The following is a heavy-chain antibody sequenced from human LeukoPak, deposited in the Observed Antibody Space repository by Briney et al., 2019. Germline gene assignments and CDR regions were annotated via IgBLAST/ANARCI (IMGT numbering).Heavy chain of an antibody. CDR3: ARSDSSGPYYFDY. Sequence: SETLSLTCTVSGHSIINSYYWGWIRQPPGKGLEWIGSIYHTGSTYYNPSLKSRVTISVDTSKSQFSLRLSSVTAADTAVYYCARSDSSGPYYFDYWGQGTLVTVSS. V-gene: IGHV4-38-2*02. CDR2: IYHTGST. J-gene: IGHJ4*02. D-gene: IGHD6-19*01. CDR1: GHSIINSYY.